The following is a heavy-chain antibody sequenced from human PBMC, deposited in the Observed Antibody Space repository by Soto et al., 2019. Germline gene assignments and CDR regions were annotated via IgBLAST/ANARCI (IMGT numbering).Heavy chain of an antibody. CDR3: AREGGNGIDY. J-gene: IGHJ4*02. CDR2: IYYSGTT. D-gene: IGHD3-16*01. V-gene: IGHV4-31*02. Sequence: WTWIRQHPGKGLEWIGYIYYSGTTYYNPSLKSRVITSVDTSENQFSLNLSSVTAADTAVYYCAREGGNGIDYWGRGTLVTVSS.